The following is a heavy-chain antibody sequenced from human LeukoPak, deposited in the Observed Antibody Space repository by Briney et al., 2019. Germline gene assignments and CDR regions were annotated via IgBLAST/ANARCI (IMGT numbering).Heavy chain of an antibody. Sequence: GASVKVSCKASGYTFTGYYMHWVRQAPGQGLEWMGWINPNSGGTNYAQKFQGRVTMTRNTSISTAYMELSSLRSEDTAVYYCARVPTVTTGYYYYYMDVWGKGTTVTISS. CDR2: INPNSGGT. CDR3: ARVPTVTTGYYYYYMDV. V-gene: IGHV1-2*02. J-gene: IGHJ6*03. D-gene: IGHD4-17*01. CDR1: GYTFTGYY.